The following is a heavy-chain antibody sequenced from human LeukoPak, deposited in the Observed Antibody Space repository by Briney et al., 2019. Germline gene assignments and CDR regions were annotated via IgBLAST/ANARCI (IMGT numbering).Heavy chain of an antibody. D-gene: IGHD2-15*01. CDR2: INPNSGGT. Sequence: ASVKVSCKASGYTFTGYYMHWVRQAPGQGLEWMGWINPNSGGTNYAQKFQGRVTMTRDTSISTAYMELSRLRSDDTAVYYCARDCSGGSCYHNMDYWGQGTLVTVSS. V-gene: IGHV1-2*02. CDR1: GYTFTGYY. J-gene: IGHJ4*02. CDR3: ARDCSGGSCYHNMDY.